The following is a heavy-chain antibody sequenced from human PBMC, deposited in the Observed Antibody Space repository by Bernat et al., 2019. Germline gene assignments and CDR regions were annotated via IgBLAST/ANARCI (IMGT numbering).Heavy chain of an antibody. Sequence: QVQLQESGPGLVKPSGTLSLTCAVSGGSISSNNWWSWVRQPPGKGLEWIGEIYHSGSTNYNPSLKSRVTISVDKSKNQFSLKLTSVTAADTAVYYCATPWRATYYYGSSGYYGWDAFDTWGQGTMVTVSS. J-gene: IGHJ3*02. D-gene: IGHD3-22*01. CDR1: GGSISSNNW. CDR2: IYHSGST. CDR3: ATPWRATYYYGSSGYYGWDAFDT. V-gene: IGHV4-4*02.